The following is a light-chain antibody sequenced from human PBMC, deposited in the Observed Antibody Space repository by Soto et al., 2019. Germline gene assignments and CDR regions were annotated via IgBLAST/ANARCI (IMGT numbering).Light chain of an antibody. CDR1: QSVSRY. J-gene: IGKJ4*01. CDR2: DAS. V-gene: IGKV3-11*01. Sequence: EIVLTQSPATLSLSPGERATLSCMASQSVSRYLAWYQQKPGQAPRLLIYDASNRAPGIPVRFSGSGSGTAFDLAISSLEPGDFSLYYCQQRSSWPLTFGGGTKVEIK. CDR3: QQRSSWPLT.